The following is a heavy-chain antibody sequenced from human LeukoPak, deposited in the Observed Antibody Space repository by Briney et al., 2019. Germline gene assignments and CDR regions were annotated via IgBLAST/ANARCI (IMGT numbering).Heavy chain of an antibody. CDR2: INPSGGST. CDR3: ARGCYDILTGYCFDY. J-gene: IGHJ4*02. V-gene: IGHV1-46*03. D-gene: IGHD3-9*01. CDR1: GYTFTSYY. Sequence: ASVKVSCKASGYTFTSYYMHWVRQAPGQGREWMGLINPSGGSTSYAQKFQGRVTMTRDTSTSTVYMELSSLRSEDTAVYYCARGCYDILTGYCFDYWGQGTLVTVSS.